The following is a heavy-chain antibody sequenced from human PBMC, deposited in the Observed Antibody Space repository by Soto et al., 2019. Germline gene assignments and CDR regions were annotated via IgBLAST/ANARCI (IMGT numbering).Heavy chain of an antibody. Sequence: QVQLQQWGAGLLKPSETLSLTCAVYGRSFSGYYWSWIRQPPGKGLEWIGEINHSGSTNYNPSLKSRVTISVDTSKNQFSLKLSSVTAADTAVYYCARGLRPRYCSGGSCSDYWGQGTLVTVSS. CDR3: ARGLRPRYCSGGSCSDY. CDR2: INHSGST. V-gene: IGHV4-34*01. D-gene: IGHD2-15*01. J-gene: IGHJ4*02. CDR1: GRSFSGYY.